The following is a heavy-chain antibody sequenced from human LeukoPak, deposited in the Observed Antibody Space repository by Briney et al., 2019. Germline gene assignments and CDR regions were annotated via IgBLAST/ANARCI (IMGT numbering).Heavy chain of an antibody. CDR2: IASDGSST. Sequence: GGSLRLSCAASGCTFSTYSMNWVRQAPGKGLVWVSRIASDGSSTTYADSVKGRFSISRDNAKNTLYLQMNSLRVEDTAVYYCARGRPHGNDYWGQGTLVTVSS. D-gene: IGHD4-23*01. CDR1: GCTFSTYS. V-gene: IGHV3-74*01. J-gene: IGHJ4*02. CDR3: ARGRPHGNDY.